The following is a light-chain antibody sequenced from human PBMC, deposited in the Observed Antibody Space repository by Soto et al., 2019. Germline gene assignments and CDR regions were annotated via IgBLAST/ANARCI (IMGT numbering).Light chain of an antibody. CDR3: SSYSSTGTLYV. V-gene: IGLV2-14*01. J-gene: IGLJ1*01. CDR2: EVI. Sequence: QSVLTQPAFVSGSPGQSITISCTGTSSDIGLHNYVSWYQQHPGKAPQLLIYEVIHRPSGVSNRFSGSKSGYAASLTIPGLQAEDEADYYCSSYSSTGTLYVFGTGTKVTVL. CDR1: SSDIGLHNY.